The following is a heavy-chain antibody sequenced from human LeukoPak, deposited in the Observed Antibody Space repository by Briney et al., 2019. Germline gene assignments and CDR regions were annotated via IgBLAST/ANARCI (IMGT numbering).Heavy chain of an antibody. CDR3: ARIRCGHTDDRCYNY. CDR2: INHSGGT. V-gene: IGHV4-34*01. D-gene: IGHD2-8*01. CDR1: GVSVNAYS. J-gene: IGHJ4*02. Sequence: PSETLSLTCAVQGVSVNAYSWSWIRHSPGKGLEWIGEINHSGGTNYHPSLKSRATISVDTSENQFSLRVTSVTAADTAVYYCARIRCGHTDDRCYNYWGQGTLVTVSS.